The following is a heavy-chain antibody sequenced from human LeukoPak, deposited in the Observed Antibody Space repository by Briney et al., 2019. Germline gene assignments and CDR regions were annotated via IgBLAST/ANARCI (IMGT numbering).Heavy chain of an antibody. CDR2: IKQDGSEK. Sequence: PGGSLRLSCAASGFTFSSYWMSWVRQAPGKGLEWVANIKQDGSEKYYVDSVKGRFTISRDNAKNSLYLQMNSLRAEDTAVYYCARVPNWNYAPEAFDIWGQGTMVTVSS. D-gene: IGHD1-7*01. CDR3: ARVPNWNYAPEAFDI. V-gene: IGHV3-7*01. J-gene: IGHJ3*02. CDR1: GFTFSSYW.